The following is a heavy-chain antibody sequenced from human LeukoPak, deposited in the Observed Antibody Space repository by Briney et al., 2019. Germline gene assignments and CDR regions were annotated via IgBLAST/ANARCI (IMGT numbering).Heavy chain of an antibody. J-gene: IGHJ4*02. D-gene: IGHD4-23*01. Sequence: PGGSLRLSCAASGFTFSSYSMNWVRQAPGKGLEWVSSISSSSSYIYYADSVKGRFTISRDNAKNSLYLQMNSLRAEDTAVYYCAREGRVTTVVTKIDYWGQGTLVTVSS. V-gene: IGHV3-21*01. CDR2: ISSSSSYI. CDR3: AREGRVTTVVTKIDY. CDR1: GFTFSSYS.